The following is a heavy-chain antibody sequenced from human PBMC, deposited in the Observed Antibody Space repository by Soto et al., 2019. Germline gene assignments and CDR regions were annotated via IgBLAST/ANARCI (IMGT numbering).Heavy chain of an antibody. CDR3: AGRWGRSFDY. J-gene: IGHJ4*02. CDR2: SYYIFST. V-gene: IGHV4-59*08. Sequence: AETLSLTCTVSGGAIRNYYWSWIRQPPVNGLELIGYSYYIFSTNYNPSLKSRFTIALYTSKYQFSLKLSSFTAADTAVYYWAGRWGRSFDYRGQGTLVTVS. CDR1: GGAIRNYY. D-gene: IGHD2-15*01.